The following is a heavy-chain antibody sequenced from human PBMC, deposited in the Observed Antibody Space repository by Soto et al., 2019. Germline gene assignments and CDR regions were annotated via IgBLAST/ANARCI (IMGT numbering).Heavy chain of an antibody. CDR2: ISGSGGST. V-gene: IGHV3-23*01. CDR1: GFTFSSYA. CDR3: AKSEIPGPHYYYGMDV. Sequence: EVQLLESGGGLVQPGGSLRLSCAASGFTFSSYAMSWVRQAPGKGLEWVSAISGSGGSTYHADSVKGRFTISRDNSKNTLYLQMNSLRAEDTAVYYCAKSEIPGPHYYYGMDVWGQGTTVTVSS. J-gene: IGHJ6*02. D-gene: IGHD2-21*01.